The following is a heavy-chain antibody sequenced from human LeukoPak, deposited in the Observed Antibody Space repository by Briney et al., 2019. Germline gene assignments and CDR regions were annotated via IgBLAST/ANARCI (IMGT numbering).Heavy chain of an antibody. V-gene: IGHV1-69*05. CDR2: IIPIFGTA. J-gene: IGHJ5*02. CDR1: GGTFSSYA. CDR3: ARGPDIAAAGTARYNWFDP. Sequence: GASVKVSCKASGGTFSSYAISWVRQAPGQGLEWMGGIIPIFGTANYAQKFQGRVTITTDESTSTACMELSSLRSEDTAVYYCARGPDIAAAGTARYNWFDPWGQGTLVTVSS. D-gene: IGHD6-13*01.